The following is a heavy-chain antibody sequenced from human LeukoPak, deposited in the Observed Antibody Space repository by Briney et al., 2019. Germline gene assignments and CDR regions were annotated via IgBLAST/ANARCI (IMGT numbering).Heavy chain of an antibody. V-gene: IGHV1-2*02. Sequence: ASVKVSCKASGYTFTDHFIHRVRPAPGQGLEWMGWIRPDGDTKYAENFQGRVTMTRDTSISTAYMELTRLTLDDTAVYYCTRDWGPSTGNFHYDAFDIWGQGTMVTVSS. CDR3: TRDWGPSTGNFHYDAFDI. CDR2: IRPDGDT. J-gene: IGHJ3*02. CDR1: GYTFTDHF. D-gene: IGHD2-8*02.